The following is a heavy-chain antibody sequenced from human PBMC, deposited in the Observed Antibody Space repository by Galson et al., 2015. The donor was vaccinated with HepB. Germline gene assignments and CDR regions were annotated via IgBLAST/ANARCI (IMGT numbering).Heavy chain of an antibody. J-gene: IGHJ6*02. CDR2: ISYDGSNK. V-gene: IGHV3-30-3*01. D-gene: IGHD3-10*01. CDR3: ARDVVSMGFGGDGMDV. Sequence: SLRLSCAAPGFTFSSYAMHWVRQAPGKGLEWVAVISYDGSNKYYADSVKGRFTISRDNSKNTLYLQMNSLRAEDTAVYYCARDVVSMGFGGDGMDVWGQGTTVTVSS. CDR1: GFTFSSYA.